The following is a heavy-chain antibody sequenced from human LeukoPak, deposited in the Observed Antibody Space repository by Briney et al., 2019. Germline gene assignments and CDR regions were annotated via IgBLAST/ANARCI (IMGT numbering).Heavy chain of an antibody. CDR2: IYHSGST. CDR1: GYSISSGYY. D-gene: IGHD2-21*01. CDR3: ARDGVAYCGGDCYLFY. J-gene: IGHJ4*02. V-gene: IGHV4-38-2*02. Sequence: SETLSLTCAVSGYSISSGYYWGWIRQPPGKGLEWIGSIYHSGSTYYNPSLKSRVTISVDTSKNQFSLKLSSVTAADTAVYYCARDGVAYCGGDCYLFYWGQGTLVTVSS.